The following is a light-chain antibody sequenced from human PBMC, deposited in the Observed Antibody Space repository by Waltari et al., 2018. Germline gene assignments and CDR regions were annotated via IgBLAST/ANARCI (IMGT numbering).Light chain of an antibody. V-gene: IGLV2-14*03. J-gene: IGLJ2*01. CDR3: SSYTSTDTVV. CDR1: SLDIGGYDS. CDR2: DVT. Sequence: HSALTQPASVSGSRGQSITISCAGTSLDIGGYDSVSWYQQYPGKAPQLMIYDVTKRPSGVSKRFSGSKSGDTASLPISGLQTEDEAENYCSSYTSTDTVVFGGGTTLTVL.